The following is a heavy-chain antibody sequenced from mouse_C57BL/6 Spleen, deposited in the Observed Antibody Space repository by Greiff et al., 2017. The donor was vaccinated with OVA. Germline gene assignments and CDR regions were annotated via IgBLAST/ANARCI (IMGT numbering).Heavy chain of an antibody. V-gene: IGHV1-82*01. CDR3: ALMAFFDY. J-gene: IGHJ2*01. Sequence: VQLQESGPELVKPGASVKISCKASGYAFSSSWMNWVKQRPGKGLEWIERIYPGDGDTNYNGKFKGKATLTADKSSSTAYMQLSSLTSEDSAVYFCALMAFFDYWGQGTTLPVSS. CDR1: GYAFSSSW. CDR2: IYPGDGDT.